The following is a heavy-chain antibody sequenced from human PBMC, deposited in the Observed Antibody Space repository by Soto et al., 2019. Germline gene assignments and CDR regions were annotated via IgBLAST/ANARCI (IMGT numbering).Heavy chain of an antibody. CDR3: ARDLYLTPYYYYYYGMDV. CDR2: ISSSGSTI. D-gene: IGHD3-10*01. V-gene: IGHV3-11*01. J-gene: IGHJ6*02. Sequence: GGSLRLSCAASGFTFSDYYMSWIRQAPGKGLEWVSYISSSGSTIYYADSVKGRFTISRDNAKNSLYLQMNSLRAEDTAVYYCARDLYLTPYYYYYYGMDVWGQGTTVTVSS. CDR1: GFTFSDYY.